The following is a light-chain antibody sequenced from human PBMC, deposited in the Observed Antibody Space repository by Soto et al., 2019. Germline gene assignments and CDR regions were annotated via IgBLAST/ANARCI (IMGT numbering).Light chain of an antibody. CDR1: QSISTY. V-gene: IGKV3-11*01. J-gene: IGKJ2*03. CDR3: QPRGG. Sequence: EMVLTQSPATLSLSPGERATLSCRAAQSISTYFAWYQQKPGQGPRLLIYDASKRATGIPARFSGSGSGTDFTLTISSLEPEDFAVYHCQPRGGFGQGTKLEI. CDR2: DAS.